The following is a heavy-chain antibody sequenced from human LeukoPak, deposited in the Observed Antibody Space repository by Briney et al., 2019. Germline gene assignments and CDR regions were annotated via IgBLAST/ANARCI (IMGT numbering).Heavy chain of an antibody. J-gene: IGHJ4*02. CDR1: GFTFSSYG. CDR2: IWFDGSDK. Sequence: GGSLRLSCAASGFTFSSYGMHWVRQAPGKGLEWVAVIWFDGSDKYYADSVKGRFTISRDNSKNTLYLQMNSLRAEDTAVYYCGMYSSAWYAVYWGQGTLVTVSS. V-gene: IGHV3-33*01. D-gene: IGHD6-19*01. CDR3: GMYSSAWYAVY.